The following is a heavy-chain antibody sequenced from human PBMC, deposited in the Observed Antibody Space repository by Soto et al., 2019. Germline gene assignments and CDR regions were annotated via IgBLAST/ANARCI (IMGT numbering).Heavy chain of an antibody. J-gene: IGHJ5*02. D-gene: IGHD1-1*01. CDR2: ISGSDGRT. CDR3: AKSLDINWKNWFDP. CDR1: GFTFSSSA. V-gene: IGHV3-23*01. Sequence: GGSLRLSCAASGFTFSSSAMNWVRQAPGKGLEWVSVISGSDGRTYYADSVKGRFTITRDNSKNTLYLDINSLRAEDTAVYYCAKSLDINWKNWFDPWGQGTLVTVSS.